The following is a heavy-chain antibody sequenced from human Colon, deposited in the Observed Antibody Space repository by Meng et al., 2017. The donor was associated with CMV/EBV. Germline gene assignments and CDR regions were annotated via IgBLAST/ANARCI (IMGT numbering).Heavy chain of an antibody. J-gene: IGHJ4*02. D-gene: IGHD3-16*01. CDR3: TREGGAKRFDS. Sequence: QVQLVESGGDLVKPGGSLSIYCAASGFTFSDDYMHWVRQAPGKGLEWISYVSRDSAIYTKYADSVRGRFTVSRDNAKNSLYLQMNNLRAEDTAVYYCTREGGAKRFDSWGQGTLVTVSS. CDR1: GFTFSDDY. CDR2: VSRDSAIYT. V-gene: IGHV3-11*06.